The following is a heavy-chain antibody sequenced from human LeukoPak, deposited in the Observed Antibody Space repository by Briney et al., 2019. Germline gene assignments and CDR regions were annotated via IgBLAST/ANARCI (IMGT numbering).Heavy chain of an antibody. J-gene: IGHJ6*03. CDR1: GGSIRSYY. D-gene: IGHD3-9*01. V-gene: IGHV4-59*12. Sequence: PSETLSLTCTVSGGSIRSYYWSWIRQPPGKGLEWIGYMYYRGNTNYNPSLKSRVTISVDTSKNQFSLKLSSVTAADTAVYYCASDILTGHMDVWGKGTTVTVSS. CDR3: ASDILTGHMDV. CDR2: MYYRGNT.